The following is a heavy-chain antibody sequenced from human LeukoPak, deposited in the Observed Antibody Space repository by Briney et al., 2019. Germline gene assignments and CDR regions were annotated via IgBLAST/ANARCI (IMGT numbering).Heavy chain of an antibody. V-gene: IGHV3-23*01. D-gene: IGHD6-13*01. J-gene: IGHJ4*02. Sequence: PGGSLRLSCAASGFTFSSHGMSWVRQAPGKGLEWVSAISDGGSSTYYADSVKGRFTISRDNSKNTVYLQMNSLRAEDTAVYYCARGPQQRGFDYWGQGTLVTVSS. CDR1: GFTFSSHG. CDR3: ARGPQQRGFDY. CDR2: ISDGGSST.